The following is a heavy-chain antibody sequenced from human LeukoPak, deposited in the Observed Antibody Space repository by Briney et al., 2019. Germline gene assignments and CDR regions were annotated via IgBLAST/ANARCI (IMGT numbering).Heavy chain of an antibody. J-gene: IGHJ3*02. CDR3: AREGSSWYYAFDI. Sequence: SETLSLTCAVSGYSISSGYYWGWIRQPPGKGLEWIGSIYHSGSTYYNPSLKSRVTISVDTSKNQFSLKLSSVTAADTAVYYCAREGSSWYYAFDIRGQGTMVTVSS. CDR2: IYHSGST. CDR1: GYSISSGYY. D-gene: IGHD6-13*01. V-gene: IGHV4-38-2*02.